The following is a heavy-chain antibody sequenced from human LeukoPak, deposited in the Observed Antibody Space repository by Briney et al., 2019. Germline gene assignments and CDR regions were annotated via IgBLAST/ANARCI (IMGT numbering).Heavy chain of an antibody. CDR1: GYSFTSYW. CDR3: ARQDSNYFNYYGMDV. D-gene: IGHD4-11*01. J-gene: IGHJ6*02. CDR2: IYPGDSDT. V-gene: IGHV5-51*01. Sequence: GESLKISCKGSGYSFTSYWIGWVRQMPGKGLEWMGIIYPGDSDTRYSPSFQGQVTISADKSISTAYLQWSSLKASDTAMYYCARQDSNYFNYYGMDVWGQGTTVTVSS.